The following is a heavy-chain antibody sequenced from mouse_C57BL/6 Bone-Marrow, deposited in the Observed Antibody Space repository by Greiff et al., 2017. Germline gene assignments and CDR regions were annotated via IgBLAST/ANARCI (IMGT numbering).Heavy chain of an antibody. D-gene: IGHD1-1*01. V-gene: IGHV5-17*01. CDR1: GFTFSDYG. Sequence: EVQVVESGGGLVKPGGSLKLSCAASGFTFSDYGMHWVRQAPEQGLEWVAYISRCSSTIYYADTVKGRFTISRDNAKTTLFLQMTSLRSEDTAMYYCARTGSSNWYFDVWGTGTTVTVSS. CDR2: ISRCSSTI. J-gene: IGHJ1*03. CDR3: ARTGSSNWYFDV.